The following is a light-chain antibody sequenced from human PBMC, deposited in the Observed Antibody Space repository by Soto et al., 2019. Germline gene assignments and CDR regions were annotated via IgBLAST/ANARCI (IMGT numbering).Light chain of an antibody. Sequence: QSVLTQPPSASGTPGQRVTISCSGSSFNIGSNTDNWYQQFPGKAPKFLIYSNSERPSGGPDRVSGSKSGTSASLAINGLQSDDEADYYCSAWDDNLNGVVFGGGTKLTVL. CDR3: SAWDDNLNGVV. J-gene: IGLJ2*01. CDR1: SFNIGSNT. V-gene: IGLV1-44*01. CDR2: SNS.